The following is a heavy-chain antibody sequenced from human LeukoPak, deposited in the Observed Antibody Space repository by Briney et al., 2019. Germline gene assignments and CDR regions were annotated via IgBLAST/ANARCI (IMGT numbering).Heavy chain of an antibody. CDR2: IYTIGRT. V-gene: IGHV4-4*07. Sequence: SETLSLTCPLAAAFITRYYWSWIRQHAGEGMEWIGRIYTIGRTNDNPPLKSRVTMSVDTSKSQFSLKLSCVSAADTAVYYSARELWFGELSAFDIWGQGTMVTVSS. CDR1: AAFITRYY. D-gene: IGHD3-10*01. CDR3: ARELWFGELSAFDI. J-gene: IGHJ3*02.